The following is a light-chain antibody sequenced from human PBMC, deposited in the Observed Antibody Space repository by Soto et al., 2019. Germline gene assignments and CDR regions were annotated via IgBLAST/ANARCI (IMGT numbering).Light chain of an antibody. CDR1: SSNIGARYE. V-gene: IGLV1-40*01. Sequence: QPVLTQPPSVSGAPGQRVTVSCTGSSSNIGARYEVHWYQQLPGTAPKLLIYGNSNRPSGVPDRLSGSKSGTSASLAITGLQAEDEADYYCQSYESSLSGYVFGTGTKLTVL. J-gene: IGLJ1*01. CDR3: QSYESSLSGYV. CDR2: GNS.